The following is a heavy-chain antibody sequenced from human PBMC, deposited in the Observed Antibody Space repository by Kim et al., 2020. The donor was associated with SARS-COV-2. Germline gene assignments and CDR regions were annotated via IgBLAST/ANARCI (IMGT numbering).Heavy chain of an antibody. Sequence: GGSLRLSCAASGFTFSSYAMSWVRQAPGKGLEWVSAISGSGGSTYYADSVKGRFTISRDNSKNTLYLQMNSLRAEDTAVYYCAKDNRPFGQYEDAFDIWGQGTMVTVSS. CDR2: ISGSGGST. CDR3: AKDNRPFGQYEDAFDI. CDR1: GFTFSSYA. V-gene: IGHV3-23*01. D-gene: IGHD3-10*01. J-gene: IGHJ3*02.